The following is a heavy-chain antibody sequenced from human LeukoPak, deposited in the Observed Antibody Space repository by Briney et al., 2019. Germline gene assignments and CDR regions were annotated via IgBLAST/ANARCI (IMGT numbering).Heavy chain of an antibody. J-gene: IGHJ4*02. CDR3: AKWPEGAMDYFDY. CDR1: GFTVSSNF. V-gene: IGHV3-23*01. D-gene: IGHD3-16*01. CDR2: ISGDGTRT. Sequence: GGSLRLSCAASGFTVSSNFMTWARQAPVKGLEWVSAISGDGTRTYYADSVKGRFTISRDNSKNTLYLEMSSLRVEDTAIYYCAKWPEGAMDYFDYWGQGTLVTVSS.